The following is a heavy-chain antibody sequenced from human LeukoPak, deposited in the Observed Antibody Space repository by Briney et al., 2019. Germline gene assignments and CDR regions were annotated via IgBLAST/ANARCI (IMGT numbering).Heavy chain of an antibody. CDR1: GGTFSSYA. Sequence: ASVKVSCKASGGTFSSYAISWVRQAPGQGLEWMGGIIPIFGTANYAQKFQGRVTITTDESTSTAYMELSSLRSGDTAVYYCARIPSCSSTSCYSGYWGQGTLVTVSS. V-gene: IGHV1-69*05. J-gene: IGHJ4*02. CDR2: IIPIFGTA. CDR3: ARIPSCSSTSCYSGY. D-gene: IGHD2-2*02.